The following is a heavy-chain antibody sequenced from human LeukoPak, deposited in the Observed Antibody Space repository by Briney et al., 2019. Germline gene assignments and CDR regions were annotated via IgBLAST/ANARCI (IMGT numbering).Heavy chain of an antibody. CDR1: GGSLSSNSYY. CDR3: ARDNPYGSGTDY. D-gene: IGHD3-10*01. CDR2: IYFSGRT. J-gene: IGHJ4*02. Sequence: SETLSLTCNVSGGSLSSNSYYWGWIRQPPGKGLEWIGSIYFSGRTYYNMSLKSRVIISIDTSKKQFSLKVNSVTAADTAVYYCARDNPYGSGTDYWGQGTLVTVSS. V-gene: IGHV4-39*07.